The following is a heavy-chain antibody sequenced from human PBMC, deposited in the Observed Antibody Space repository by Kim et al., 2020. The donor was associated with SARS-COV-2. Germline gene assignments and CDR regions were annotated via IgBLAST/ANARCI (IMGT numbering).Heavy chain of an antibody. CDR1: GFTFTSYT. J-gene: IGHJ4*02. CDR2: LSAIGNT. Sequence: GGSLRLSCVASGFTFTSYTMSWVRQAPGKGLEWVSTLSAIGNTNYADSVKGRFTIYGDKSKNTLFLQMGSLRAEDTAVYYCAKKPYSSGFHPFDYWGQGTLVTVSS. D-gene: IGHD3-22*01. CDR3: AKKPYSSGFHPFDY. V-gene: IGHV3-23*01.